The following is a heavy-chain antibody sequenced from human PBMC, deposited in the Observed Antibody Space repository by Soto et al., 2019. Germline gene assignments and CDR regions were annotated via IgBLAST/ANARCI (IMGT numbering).Heavy chain of an antibody. CDR1: GFTVSSNY. D-gene: IGHD1-7*01. J-gene: IGHJ6*02. V-gene: IGHV3-53*01. CDR2: IYSGGST. Sequence: GGSLRLSCAASGFTVSSNYMSWVRQAPGKGLEWVSVIYSGGSTYYADSGKGRFTISRDNSKNTLYLQMNSLRAEDTAVYYCARDLSGTTGYYYYGMDVWGQGTTVTVSS. CDR3: ARDLSGTTGYYYYGMDV.